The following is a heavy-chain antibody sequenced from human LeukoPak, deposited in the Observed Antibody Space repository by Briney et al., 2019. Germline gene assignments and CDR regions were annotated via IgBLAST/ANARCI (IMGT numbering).Heavy chain of an antibody. CDR1: GFTFSSYW. J-gene: IGHJ6*02. V-gene: IGHV3-74*01. D-gene: IGHD1-26*01. CDR3: TKGVVGSTPYGMDV. CDR2: ISIYGTPT. Sequence: GGSLIQICAASGFTFSSYWMHWVRQDPGKGLVWVSSISIYGTPTRYADSVKGRFTISRDNAKNTLDLQMNSLRGEDTAVYYRTKGVVGSTPYGMDVWGQGTTVTVSS.